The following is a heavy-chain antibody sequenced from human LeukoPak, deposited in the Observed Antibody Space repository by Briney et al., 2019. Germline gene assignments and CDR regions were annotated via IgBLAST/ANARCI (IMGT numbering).Heavy chain of an antibody. Sequence: PSETLSLTCAVYGGSFSGLYWSWIRQPPGKGLEWIGEMKDGGSTNYNPSLKSRVTLSLDTSRNQFSLKPTSVTAADTAVYYCATSLYCGTGCLWGQGTMVTVSS. CDR3: ATSLYCGTGCL. J-gene: IGHJ3*01. D-gene: IGHD2-21*01. V-gene: IGHV4-34*01. CDR1: GGSFSGLY. CDR2: MKDGGST.